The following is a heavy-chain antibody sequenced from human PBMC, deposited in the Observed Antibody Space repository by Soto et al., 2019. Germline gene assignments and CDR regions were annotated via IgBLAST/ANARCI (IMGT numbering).Heavy chain of an antibody. V-gene: IGHV1-69*06. D-gene: IGHD6-19*01. CDR3: ARVAVAGQEGSFVDY. CDR2: IIPIFGTA. CDR1: GGTFSSYA. Sequence: GASVKVSCKASGGTFSSYAISWVRQAPGQGLEWMGGIIPIFGTANYAQKFQGRVTITADKSTSTAYMELSSLRSEDTAVYYCARVAVAGQEGSFVDYWGQGTLVTVSS. J-gene: IGHJ4*02.